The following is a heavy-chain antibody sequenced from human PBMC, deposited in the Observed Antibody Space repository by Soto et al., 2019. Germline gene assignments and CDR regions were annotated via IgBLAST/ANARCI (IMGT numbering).Heavy chain of an antibody. CDR2: INHSGST. Sequence: LETLSPTRAVYGWFFRGYYSNLVRQPPGKGLEWIGEINHSGSTNYNPSLKSRVTISVDTSKNQFSLKLSSVTAADTAVYYCARVGYSHGLDYWGQGTLVTSPQ. D-gene: IGHD5-18*01. V-gene: IGHV4-34*01. CDR3: ARVGYSHGLDY. CDR1: GWFFRGYY. J-gene: IGHJ4*02.